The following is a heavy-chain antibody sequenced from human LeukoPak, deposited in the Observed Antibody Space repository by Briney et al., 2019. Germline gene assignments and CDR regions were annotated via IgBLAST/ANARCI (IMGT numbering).Heavy chain of an antibody. J-gene: IGHJ3*02. CDR3: ARERYYSDSRLPDI. CDR2: IYSGGTT. CDR1: GFTVSSNY. V-gene: IGHV3-53*01. Sequence: GGSLRLSCAASGFTVSSNYMSWVRQAPGRELEWVSVIYSGGTTYYADSAKGRFTISTDNSKNTLYLQMNSLRAEDTAVYYCARERYYSDSRLPDIWGQGTMATVSS. D-gene: IGHD2/OR15-2a*01.